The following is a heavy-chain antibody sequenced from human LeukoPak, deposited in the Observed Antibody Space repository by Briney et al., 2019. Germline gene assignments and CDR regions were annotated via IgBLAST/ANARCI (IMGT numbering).Heavy chain of an antibody. V-gene: IGHV4-34*01. CDR2: INHSGRT. CDR1: GGSFSGYY. CDR3: ARGVAYSSSWYDYYYMDV. D-gene: IGHD6-13*01. Sequence: SETLSLTCAVYGGSFSGYYWSWIRQPPGKGLEWIGEINHSGRTNYNPSLKSRVTISVDTSKNQFSLKLSSVTAADTAVYYCARGVAYSSSWYDYYYMDVWGKGTTVTVSS. J-gene: IGHJ6*03.